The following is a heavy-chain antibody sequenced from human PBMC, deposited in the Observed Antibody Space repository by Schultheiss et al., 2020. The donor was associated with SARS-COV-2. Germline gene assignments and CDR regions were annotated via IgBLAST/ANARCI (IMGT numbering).Heavy chain of an antibody. CDR3: ARNRRAPAAIQTRDYYYMDV. J-gene: IGHJ6*03. CDR2: ISYDGSNK. Sequence: GGSLRLSCAASGFTFSSYGMHWVRQAPGKGLEWVAVISYDGSNKYYADSVKGRFTISRDNSKNTLYLQMNSLRAEDTAVYYCARNRRAPAAIQTRDYYYMDVWGKGTTVTVSS. D-gene: IGHD2-2*02. V-gene: IGHV3-30*19. CDR1: GFTFSSYG.